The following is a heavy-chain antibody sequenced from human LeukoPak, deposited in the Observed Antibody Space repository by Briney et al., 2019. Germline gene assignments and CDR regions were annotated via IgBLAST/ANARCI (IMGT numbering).Heavy chain of an antibody. D-gene: IGHD1-26*01. Sequence: GGSLRLSCAASGFTVSSNYMSWVRQAPGKGLEWVSVIYSGGSTYYADSVKGRFTISRDNSKNTLYLQMNSLRAEDTAVYYCAREPSGSEEWDVWGQGTTVTVSS. J-gene: IGHJ6*02. CDR1: GFTVSSNY. CDR3: AREPSGSEEWDV. V-gene: IGHV3-53*01. CDR2: IYSGGST.